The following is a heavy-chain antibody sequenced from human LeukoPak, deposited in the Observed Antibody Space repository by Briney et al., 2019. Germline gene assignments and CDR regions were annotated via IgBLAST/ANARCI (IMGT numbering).Heavy chain of an antibody. V-gene: IGHV3-30*02. CDR3: AKETRGSDSDY. D-gene: IGHD1-26*01. CDR1: GFTFSSSG. Sequence: GGSLRLSCAASGFTFSSSGMHWVRQAPGKGLEWVAFIRYGGTSKYYADSVKGRFTISRDNSKKTVYLQMNSLRAEDTAVYYCAKETRGSDSDYWGQGTLVTVSS. CDR2: IRYGGTSK. J-gene: IGHJ4*02.